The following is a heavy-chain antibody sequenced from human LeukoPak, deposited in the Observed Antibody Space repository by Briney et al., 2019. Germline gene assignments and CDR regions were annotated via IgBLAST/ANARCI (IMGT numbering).Heavy chain of an antibody. CDR1: GGTFSSYT. Sequence: SVKVSCKASGGTFSSYTISWVRQAPGQGLEWMGRIIPTLGIANYAQKFQGRVTITADKSTSTAYMELSSLRSEDTAAYYCARVRVDCSSTSCFDAFDIWGQGTMVTVSS. D-gene: IGHD2-2*01. V-gene: IGHV1-69*02. CDR2: IIPTLGIA. CDR3: ARVRVDCSSTSCFDAFDI. J-gene: IGHJ3*02.